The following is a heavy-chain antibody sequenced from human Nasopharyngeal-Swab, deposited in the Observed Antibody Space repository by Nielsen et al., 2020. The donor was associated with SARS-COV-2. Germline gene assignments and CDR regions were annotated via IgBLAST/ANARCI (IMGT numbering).Heavy chain of an antibody. V-gene: IGHV3-74*01. CDR3: ARGTVAGLDY. CDR1: GFTFGGYW. D-gene: IGHD6-19*01. Sequence: GESLKISCAASGFTFGGYWMHWVRQAPGKGLVWVSRINDDGRDTIYADSVKGRFTISRDNSKNTLYLQMNSLRAEDTAVYYCARGTVAGLDYWGQGTLVTVSS. CDR2: INDDGRDT. J-gene: IGHJ4*02.